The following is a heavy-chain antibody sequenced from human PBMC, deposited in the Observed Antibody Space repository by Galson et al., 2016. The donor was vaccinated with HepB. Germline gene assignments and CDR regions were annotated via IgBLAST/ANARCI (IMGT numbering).Heavy chain of an antibody. V-gene: IGHV5-51*01. J-gene: IGHJ4*02. D-gene: IGHD3-22*01. CDR2: IYPGDSDT. CDR3: ARHLDSDGVGYYYSPLDY. CDR1: GYSFANYR. Sequence: QSGAEVKKPGQSLKISCKTSGYSFANYRIAWVRQMPGKGLEWMGIIYPGDSDTIYSPSFQGQVTIPADRSMRIAYLQWSSLKASDTAMYYCARHLDSDGVGYYYSPLDYWGQGTLVTVSS.